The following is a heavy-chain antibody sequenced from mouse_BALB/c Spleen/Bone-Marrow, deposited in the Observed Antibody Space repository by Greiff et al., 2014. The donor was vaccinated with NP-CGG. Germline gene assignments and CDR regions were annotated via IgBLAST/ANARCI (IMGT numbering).Heavy chain of an antibody. J-gene: IGHJ4*01. CDR2: IYPGDGDT. V-gene: IGHV1-87*01. CDR3: ARTTMITTGGYYAKDY. D-gene: IGHD2-4*01. CDR1: GYTLTSYW. Sequence: QVQLKQSGAELARPGASVKLSCKASGYTLTSYWMQWVKQRPGQGLEWIGAIYPGDGDTRYTQKFKGKATLTADKSSSTAYMQLSSLASEDSAVYYCARTTMITTGGYYAKDYWGQGTSVTVSS.